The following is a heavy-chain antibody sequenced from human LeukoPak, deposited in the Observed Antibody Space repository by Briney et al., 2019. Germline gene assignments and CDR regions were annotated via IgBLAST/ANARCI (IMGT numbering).Heavy chain of an antibody. D-gene: IGHD1-1*01. CDR2: INPSGGST. CDR3: AILIWTGAFDI. J-gene: IGHJ3*02. Sequence: GASVKVSCKASGYTFTSYYMHWVRQAPGQGLEWMGIINPSGGSTSYAQKFQGRVTMTRDTSTSTVYVELSSLRSEDTAVYYCAILIWTGAFDIWGQGTMVTVSS. V-gene: IGHV1-46*03. CDR1: GYTFTSYY.